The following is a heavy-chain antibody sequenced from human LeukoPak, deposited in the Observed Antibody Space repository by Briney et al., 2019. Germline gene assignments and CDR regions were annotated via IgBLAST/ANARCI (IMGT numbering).Heavy chain of an antibody. CDR3: ASPYCSGGSCYSAYYYYGMDV. D-gene: IGHD2-15*01. Sequence: GGSLRLSCAASGFTFSSNWMHWVRQAPGKGLVWVSRINEDGSTTNYADSVKGRSTIFRDNAKNTLYLQMNSLRAEDTAVYYCASPYCSGGSCYSAYYYYGMDVWGQGTTVTVSS. V-gene: IGHV3-74*01. CDR2: INEDGSTT. J-gene: IGHJ6*02. CDR1: GFTFSSNW.